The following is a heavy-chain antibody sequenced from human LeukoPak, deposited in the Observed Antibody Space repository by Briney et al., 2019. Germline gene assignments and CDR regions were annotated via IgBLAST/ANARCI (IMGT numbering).Heavy chain of an antibody. CDR3: VSGGDYGVYFDY. CDR1: GYTFTGYS. CDR2: INPIGGGT. V-gene: IGHV1-2*02. Sequence: GASVKVSCKASGYTFTGYSMHWVRQAPGQGLEWMGWINPIGGGTKYVQKFQGRVTMTTDTSISTAYRELSSLRSDDTAVYYCVSGGDYGVYFDYWGQGTLVTVSS. J-gene: IGHJ4*02. D-gene: IGHD4-17*01.